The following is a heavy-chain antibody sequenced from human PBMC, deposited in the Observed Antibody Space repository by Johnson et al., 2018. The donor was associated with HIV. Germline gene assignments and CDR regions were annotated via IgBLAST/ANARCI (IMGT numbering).Heavy chain of an antibody. CDR1: GFTFSDHY. CDR3: AKGGYDSEDAFDI. Sequence: QVQLVESGGGLVKPGGSLRLSCVGSGFTFSDHYMSWVRQAPGKGLVWVSGIYSGGSTYYADSVKGRFTISTDNAKNSLYLQMNSLGVEDTALYYCAKGGYDSEDAFDIWGQGTLVTVSS. J-gene: IGHJ3*02. D-gene: IGHD3-22*01. V-gene: IGHV3-11*01. CDR2: IYSGGST.